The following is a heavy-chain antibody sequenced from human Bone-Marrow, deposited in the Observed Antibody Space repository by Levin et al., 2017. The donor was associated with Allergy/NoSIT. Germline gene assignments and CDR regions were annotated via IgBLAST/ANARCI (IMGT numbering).Heavy chain of an antibody. Sequence: SETLSLTCSVSGFSISSGYYWGWIRQPPGRGLEWIGSVYHTGSTSYNPSLKSRVTISLDTSKNHFSLKLTSVTAADTALYYCARGGASSNDYWGQGTLVTVSS. D-gene: IGHD6-13*01. V-gene: IGHV4-38-2*02. CDR2: VYHTGST. CDR1: GFSISSGYY. J-gene: IGHJ4*02. CDR3: ARGGASSNDY.